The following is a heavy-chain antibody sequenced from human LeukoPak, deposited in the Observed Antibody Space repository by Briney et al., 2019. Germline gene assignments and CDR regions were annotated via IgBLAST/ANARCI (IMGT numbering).Heavy chain of an antibody. Sequence: PGGSLRLSCAASGFTFSSYAMSWVRQAPGKGLEWVSAISGSGGSTYYADSVKGRFTISRDNSKNTLYLQMNSLRADDTAVYYCAKPNLPYCSGGSCYGFDYWGQGTLVTVSS. V-gene: IGHV3-23*01. CDR3: AKPNLPYCSGGSCYGFDY. D-gene: IGHD2-15*01. CDR2: ISGSGGST. CDR1: GFTFSSYA. J-gene: IGHJ4*02.